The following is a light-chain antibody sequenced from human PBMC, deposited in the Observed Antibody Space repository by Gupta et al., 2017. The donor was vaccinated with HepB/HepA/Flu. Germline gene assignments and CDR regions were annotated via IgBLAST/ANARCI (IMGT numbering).Light chain of an antibody. Sequence: QPVLTQSSSASASLGSSVKLTCTLSSGHRNYIIAWHQQQPGKAHRYLRKVDDNGSYNKGSGVPDRFSGSSSGADRYIKIYNLQSEDEADYYCENWDTTVWVFGGRTRLTVL. CDR1: SGHRNYI. CDR2: VDDNGSY. CDR3: ENWDTTVWV. J-gene: IGLJ3*02. V-gene: IGLV4-60*03.